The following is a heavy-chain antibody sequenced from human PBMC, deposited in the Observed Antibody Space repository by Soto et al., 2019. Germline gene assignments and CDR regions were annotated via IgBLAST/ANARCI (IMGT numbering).Heavy chain of an antibody. CDR1: GGTFGSYA. CDR3: AVCGGDCYSYDY. CDR2: IIPIFGTA. V-gene: IGHV1-69*06. D-gene: IGHD2-21*02. Sequence: SVKVSCKASGGTFGSYAISWVRQAPGQGLEWMGGIIPIFGTANYAQKFQGRVTITADKSTSTAYMELSSLGSEDTGVYYSAVCGGDCYSYDYWGQGTLVTVSS. J-gene: IGHJ4*02.